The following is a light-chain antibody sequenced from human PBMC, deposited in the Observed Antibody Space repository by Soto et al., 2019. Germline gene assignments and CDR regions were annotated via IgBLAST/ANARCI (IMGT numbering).Light chain of an antibody. V-gene: IGLV2-14*01. CDR1: SSDVGGYNY. CDR2: DVS. J-gene: IGLJ2*01. CDR3: SSYTSSSTLVV. Sequence: QSVLTQPASVSGSPGQSITISCTGTSSDVGGYNYVSWYQQHPGKAPKLMIYDVSNRPSGVSNRFSGSKSGNTASLTMSGLQAEDEADYYCSSYTSSSTLVVFGGGTKVTVL.